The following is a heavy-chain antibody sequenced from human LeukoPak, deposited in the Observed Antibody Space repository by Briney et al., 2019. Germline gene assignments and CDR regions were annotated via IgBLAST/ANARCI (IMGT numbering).Heavy chain of an antibody. D-gene: IGHD3-10*01. CDR2: SSGSGSTI. Sequence: GGSLRLSCAASGFNFRDYYMSWIRQAPGKGLEWVSYSSGSGSTIYYADSVKGRFTISRDNAKNSLYLQMNSLRAEDTAVYYCARSGTTMVRGVMTYWGQGTLVTVSS. CDR1: GFNFRDYY. J-gene: IGHJ4*02. CDR3: ARSGTTMVRGVMTY. V-gene: IGHV3-11*04.